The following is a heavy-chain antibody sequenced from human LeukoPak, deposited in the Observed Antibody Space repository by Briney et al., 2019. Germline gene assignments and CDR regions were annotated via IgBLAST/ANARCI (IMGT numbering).Heavy chain of an antibody. CDR2: IYYTGST. D-gene: IGHD6-19*01. V-gene: IGHV4-34*01. Sequence: SETLSLTCAVYGGSFSGYYLGWIRQPPGKGLEWIGNIYYTGSTYYNASLQSRVTISIDMSKNQFSLRLSSVTAADTAMYYCVKSGGYGLIDYWGQGTLVTVSS. J-gene: IGHJ4*02. CDR3: VKSGGYGLIDY. CDR1: GGSFSGYY.